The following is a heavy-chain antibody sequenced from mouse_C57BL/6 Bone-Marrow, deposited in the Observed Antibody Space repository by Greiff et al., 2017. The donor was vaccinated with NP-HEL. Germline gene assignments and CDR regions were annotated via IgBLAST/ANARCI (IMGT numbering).Heavy chain of an antibody. V-gene: IGHV1-72*01. CDR3: ARRRGYDPFAY. D-gene: IGHD2-2*01. J-gene: IGHJ3*01. CDR1: GHTFPRCG. CDR2: IDPTSGGT. Sequence: QVQLQQPGAELVKPGASVKLYCKACGHTFPRCGRPLVAPGPGLCLYWIGLIDPTSGGTKYNEKFKSKATLTVDKPSSTAYMQLSSLTSEDSAVYYCARRRGYDPFAYWGQGTLVTVSA.